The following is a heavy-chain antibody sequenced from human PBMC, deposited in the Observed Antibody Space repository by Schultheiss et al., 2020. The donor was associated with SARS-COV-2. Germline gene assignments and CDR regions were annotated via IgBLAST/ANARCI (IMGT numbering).Heavy chain of an antibody. D-gene: IGHD2-15*01. CDR3: ARVWSLGAALGDAFDI. CDR1: GFTFSSYW. J-gene: IGHJ3*02. V-gene: IGHV3-74*01. Sequence: GGSLRLSCAASGFTFSSYWMHWVRQAPGKGLVWVSRINSDGSSTSYADSVKGRFTISRDNSKNTLYLQMNSLRAEDTAVYYCARVWSLGAALGDAFDIWGQGTMVTVSS. CDR2: INSDGSST.